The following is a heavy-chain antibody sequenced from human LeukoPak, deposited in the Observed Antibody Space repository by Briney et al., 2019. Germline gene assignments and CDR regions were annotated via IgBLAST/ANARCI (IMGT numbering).Heavy chain of an antibody. D-gene: IGHD3-22*01. CDR1: GFSVSSNY. V-gene: IGHV3-66*01. Sequence: PGGSLRLSCAASGFSVSSNYMNWVRQAPGKGLEWVSVIYSGGSTYYADSVKGRFTISRDNSKNTLYLQMNGLRAEDTAVYYCARDHAAGYYDSSDAFDIWGQGTMVTVSS. J-gene: IGHJ3*02. CDR2: IYSGGST. CDR3: ARDHAAGYYDSSDAFDI.